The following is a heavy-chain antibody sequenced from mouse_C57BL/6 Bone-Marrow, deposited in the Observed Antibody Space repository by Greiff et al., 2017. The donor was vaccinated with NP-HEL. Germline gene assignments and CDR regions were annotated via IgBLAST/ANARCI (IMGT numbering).Heavy chain of an antibody. J-gene: IGHJ4*01. CDR3: ARRRIAAYYSTYYAMDY. CDR1: GYTFTSYG. D-gene: IGHD2-5*01. V-gene: IGHV1-81*01. Sequence: QVQLKESGAELARPGASVKLSCKASGYTFTSYGISWVKQRTGQGLEWIGEIYPRSGNTYYNEKFKGKATLTADKSSSTAYMELRSLTSEDSAVYFCARRRIAAYYSTYYAMDYWGQGTSVTVSS. CDR2: IYPRSGNT.